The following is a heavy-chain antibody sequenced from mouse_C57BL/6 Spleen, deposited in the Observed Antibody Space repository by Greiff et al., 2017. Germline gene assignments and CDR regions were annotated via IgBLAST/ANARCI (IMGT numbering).Heavy chain of an antibody. CDR3: ARSFYYYGSSYVRFAY. D-gene: IGHD1-1*01. CDR1: GYTFTGYW. CDR2: ILPGSGST. Sequence: QVQLKQSGAELMKPGASVKLSCKATGYTFTGYWIEWVKQRPGHGLEWIGEILPGSGSTNYNEKFKGKATFTADTSSNTAYMQLSSLTTEDSAIYYCARSFYYYGSSYVRFAYWGQGTLVTVSA. J-gene: IGHJ3*01. V-gene: IGHV1-9*01.